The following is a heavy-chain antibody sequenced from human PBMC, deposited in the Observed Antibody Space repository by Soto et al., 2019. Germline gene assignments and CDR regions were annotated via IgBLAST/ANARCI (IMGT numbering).Heavy chain of an antibody. Sequence: VGSLRLSCAASGFTFSSYSMNWVRQAPGKGLEWVSSISSSSSYIYYADSVKGRFTISRDNAKNSLYLQMNSLRAEDTAVYYCARGILRYCSSTSCYHPARYYYYGMDVWGQGTTVTVSS. CDR3: ARGILRYCSSTSCYHPARYYYYGMDV. CDR2: ISSSSSYI. J-gene: IGHJ6*02. CDR1: GFTFSSYS. D-gene: IGHD2-2*01. V-gene: IGHV3-21*01.